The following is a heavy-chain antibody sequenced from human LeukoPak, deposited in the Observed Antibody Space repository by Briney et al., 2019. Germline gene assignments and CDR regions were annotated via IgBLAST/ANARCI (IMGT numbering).Heavy chain of an antibody. Sequence: GGSLRLSCAASGFTFSSYAMSWVRQAPGKGLEWVSAISGSGGNTYYADSVKGRFTISRDNSKNTLYLQMNSLRAEDTAVYYCAKAPLGYGSGSNYDYWGQGTLVTVSS. CDR3: AKAPLGYGSGSNYDY. V-gene: IGHV3-23*01. CDR1: GFTFSSYA. J-gene: IGHJ4*02. CDR2: ISGSGGNT. D-gene: IGHD3-10*01.